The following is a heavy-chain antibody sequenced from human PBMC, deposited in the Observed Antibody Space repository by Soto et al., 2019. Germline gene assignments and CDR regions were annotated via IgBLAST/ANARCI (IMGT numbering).Heavy chain of an antibody. CDR2: IYYSGST. Sequence: PSETLSLTCTVSGGSISSYYWSWIRQPPGKGLEWIGYIYYSGSTNYNPSLKSRVTISVDTSKNQFSLKLSSVTAADTAVFYCARAVYYYGSGSYYRYFDYWGQGTLVTVSS. J-gene: IGHJ4*02. V-gene: IGHV4-59*12. CDR3: ARAVYYYGSGSYYRYFDY. CDR1: GGSISSYY. D-gene: IGHD3-10*01.